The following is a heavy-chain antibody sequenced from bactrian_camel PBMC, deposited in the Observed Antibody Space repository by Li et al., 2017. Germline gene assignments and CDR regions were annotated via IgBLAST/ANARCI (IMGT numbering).Heavy chain of an antibody. CDR1: GHTFSDAC. CDR2: MYTDNGHT. J-gene: IGHJ6*01. CDR3: AADFRDGLGFGCASADSGH. D-gene: IGHD1*01. Sequence: LVESGGASVQAGGSLKLSCEVSGHTFSDACMAWFRQAPGKEREGIATMYTDNGHTYYVDSVKGRFTISRDNNKKMLYLQMNSLQPEDTAVYYCAADFRDGLGFGCASADSGHWGQGTQVTVS. V-gene: IGHV3S6*01.